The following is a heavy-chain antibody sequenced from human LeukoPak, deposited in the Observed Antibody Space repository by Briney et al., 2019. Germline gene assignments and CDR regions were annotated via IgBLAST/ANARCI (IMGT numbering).Heavy chain of an antibody. Sequence: SQTLSLTCTVSGGSISSGDYYWSWIRQPPGKGLEWIGYIYYSGSTYYNPSLKSRVTISVDTSKNQFSLKLSSVTAADTAVYYCARDRTTALKYHYYGMDVWGQGTTVTVSS. D-gene: IGHD4-17*01. J-gene: IGHJ6*02. CDR2: IYYSGST. CDR3: ARDRTTALKYHYYGMDV. V-gene: IGHV4-30-4*01. CDR1: GGSISSGDYY.